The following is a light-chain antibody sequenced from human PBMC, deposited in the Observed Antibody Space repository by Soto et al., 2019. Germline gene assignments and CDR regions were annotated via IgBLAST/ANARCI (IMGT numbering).Light chain of an antibody. CDR1: QGISSY. CDR3: QQLNSYPRT. J-gene: IGKJ1*01. CDR2: AAS. Sequence: IQLTQSPSSLSASVGDGVTITCRASQGISSYLAWYQQKPGKAPKFLIYAASNLQSGVPSRFSGSGSGTDFTLTISSLQPEDFATYYCQQLNSYPRTFGQGTKVDIK. V-gene: IGKV1-9*01.